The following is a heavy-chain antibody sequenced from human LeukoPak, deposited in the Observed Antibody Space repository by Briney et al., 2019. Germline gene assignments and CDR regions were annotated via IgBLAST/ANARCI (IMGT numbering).Heavy chain of an antibody. CDR2: ISGSSSYT. Sequence: GGSLRLSCAASGFTFSDYYMSWIRQAPGKGLERVSYISGSSSYTIYADSVKGRFTISRDNGKNSLYLQMNSLRDEDTAVYYCARGLPPVMKYYFDYWGQGTLVTVSS. D-gene: IGHD4-11*01. V-gene: IGHV3-11*06. CDR1: GFTFSDYY. CDR3: ARGLPPVMKYYFDY. J-gene: IGHJ4*02.